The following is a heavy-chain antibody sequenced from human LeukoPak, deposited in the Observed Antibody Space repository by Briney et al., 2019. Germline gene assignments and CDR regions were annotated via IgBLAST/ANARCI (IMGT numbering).Heavy chain of an antibody. CDR3: AREEDYCSSTSCYS. V-gene: IGHV4-61*01. CDR2: IYYSGST. CDR1: GGSVSSGSHY. Sequence: PSETLSLTCTVSGGSVSSGSHYWSWIRQPPGKGLEWIGYIYYSGSTNYNPSLKSRVTISVDTSKNQFSLKLSSVTAADTAVYYCAREEDYCSSTSCYSWGQGTLVTVSS. J-gene: IGHJ5*02. D-gene: IGHD2-2*01.